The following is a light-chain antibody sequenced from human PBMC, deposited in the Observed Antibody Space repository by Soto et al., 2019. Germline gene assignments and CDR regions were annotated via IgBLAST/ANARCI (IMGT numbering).Light chain of an antibody. CDR3: YSYRGSNAWV. V-gene: IGLV2-14*01. CDR2: EVS. CDR1: SSDVGGYNY. J-gene: IGLJ3*02. Sequence: QSALTQPASVSGSPGQSITISCTGTSSDVGGYNYVSWYQQHPGKAPKLIIYEVSNRPSGASNRFSGSKSGNTASLTISGLQTEDEADYYCYSYRGSNAWVFGGGTKLTVL.